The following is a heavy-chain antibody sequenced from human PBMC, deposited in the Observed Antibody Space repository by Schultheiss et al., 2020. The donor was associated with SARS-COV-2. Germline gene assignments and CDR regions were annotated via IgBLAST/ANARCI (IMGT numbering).Heavy chain of an antibody. V-gene: IGHV3-30*04. J-gene: IGHJ5*02. CDR3: ARALYYDILTGPEESWFDP. CDR2: ISYDGSNK. CDR1: GFTFSSYA. Sequence: GGSLRLSCAASGFTFSSYAMHWVRQAPGKGLEWVAVISYDGSNKYYADSVKGRFTISRDNAKNSLYLQMNSLRAEDTAVYYCARALYYDILTGPEESWFDPWGQGTLVTVSS. D-gene: IGHD3-9*01.